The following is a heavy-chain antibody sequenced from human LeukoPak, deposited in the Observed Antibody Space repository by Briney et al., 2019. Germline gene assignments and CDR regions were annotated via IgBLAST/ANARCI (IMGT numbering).Heavy chain of an antibody. CDR2: IIPILGIA. V-gene: IGHV1-69*04. CDR1: GGTFSSYA. J-gene: IGHJ3*02. CDR3: AREGGSGSYEAFDI. D-gene: IGHD3-10*01. Sequence: SVKVSCKASGGTFSSYAISWVRQAPGQGLEWMGRIIPILGIANYAQKFQGRVTITADKSTSTAYMELSSLRSEDTAVYYCAREGGSGSYEAFDIWGQGTMVTVSS.